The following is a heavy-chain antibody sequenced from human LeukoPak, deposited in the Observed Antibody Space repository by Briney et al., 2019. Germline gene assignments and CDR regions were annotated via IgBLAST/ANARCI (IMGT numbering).Heavy chain of an antibody. J-gene: IGHJ4*02. CDR2: ISNDSTVI. Sequence: GGSLRLSCAASGFIFNHYNMNWVRQAPGKGLEWVLFISNDSTVIYYTQSVKGRFTISRDNAENSLFLQLNNLRAEDTAVYYCAREGFSTVTSDYWGQGTLVTVSS. CDR1: GFIFNHYN. V-gene: IGHV3-48*04. CDR3: AREGFSTVTSDY. D-gene: IGHD4-17*01.